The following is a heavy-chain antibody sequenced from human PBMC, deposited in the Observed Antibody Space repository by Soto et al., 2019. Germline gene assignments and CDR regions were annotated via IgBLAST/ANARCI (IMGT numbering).Heavy chain of an antibody. V-gene: IGHV1-69*13. CDR2: IIPIFDTA. J-gene: IGHJ6*02. Sequence: SVKVSCKASGGTFSSYAISWVRQAPGQGLEWMGGIIPIFDTADYAQKFQGRVTITADESTNTAYMELSSRRSEDTAVYYCAGHSSGVPGYYYGMDVWGQGTTVTVSS. CDR1: GGTFSSYA. D-gene: IGHD3-22*01. CDR3: AGHSSGVPGYYYGMDV.